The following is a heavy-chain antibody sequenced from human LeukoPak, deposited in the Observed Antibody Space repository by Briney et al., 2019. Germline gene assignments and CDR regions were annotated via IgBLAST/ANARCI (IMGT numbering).Heavy chain of an antibody. CDR1: GGSISRSNW. CDR3: ARAGQGYCTSASCYLSLDY. V-gene: IGHV4-4*02. Sequence: SETLSLTCGVSGGSISRSNWWGWVRPPPGEGVGWIGQNYYSGSTNYNPSLKSRVAISVDKSKNQFSLNLNSVTAADTAVYYCARAGQGYCTSASCYLSLDYWGQGTLVTVSS. CDR2: NYYSGST. J-gene: IGHJ4*02. D-gene: IGHD2-2*01.